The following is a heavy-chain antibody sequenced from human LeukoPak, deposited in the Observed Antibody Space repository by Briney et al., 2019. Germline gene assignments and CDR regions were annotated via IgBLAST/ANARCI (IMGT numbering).Heavy chain of an antibody. CDR3: ARHTPATGYYDILTAEAYYFDY. D-gene: IGHD3-9*01. V-gene: IGHV4-34*01. CDR1: GGSFSGYY. Sequence: SETLSLTCAVYGGSFSGYYLSWIRQPPGKGLEWIGEINHSGSTNYNPSLKSRVTISVDTSKNHFPLKLSSVTAADTAVYYCARHTPATGYYDILTAEAYYFDYWGQGTLVTVSS. J-gene: IGHJ4*02. CDR2: INHSGST.